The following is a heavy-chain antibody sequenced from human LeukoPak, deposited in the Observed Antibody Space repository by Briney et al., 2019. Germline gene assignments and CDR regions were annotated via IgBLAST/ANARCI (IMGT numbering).Heavy chain of an antibody. CDR3: TRSPDYYDSSGYWGVPDY. CDR1: GFTFGDYA. J-gene: IGHJ4*02. V-gene: IGHV3-49*04. Sequence: GGSLRLSCTAFGFTFGDYAMSWVRQAPGKGLEWVGFIRSKAYGGTTEYAASVKGRFTISRDDSKSIAYLQMNSLKTEDTAVYYCTRSPDYYDSSGYWGVPDYWGQGTLVTVSS. CDR2: IRSKAYGGTT. D-gene: IGHD3-22*01.